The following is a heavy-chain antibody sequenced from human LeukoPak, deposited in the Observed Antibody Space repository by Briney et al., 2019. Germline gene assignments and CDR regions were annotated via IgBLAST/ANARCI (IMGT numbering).Heavy chain of an antibody. J-gene: IGHJ4*02. D-gene: IGHD5-24*01. CDR2: IIPILGIA. CDR3: ARGRWGFRDGYNFGY. V-gene: IGHV1-69*04. Sequence: SVKVSCKASGGTFSSYAISWVRQAPGQGLEWMGRIIPILGIANYAQKFQGRVTITADKSTSTAYMELSSLRSEDTAVYYCARGRWGFRDGYNFGYWGQGTLVTVSS. CDR1: GGTFSSYA.